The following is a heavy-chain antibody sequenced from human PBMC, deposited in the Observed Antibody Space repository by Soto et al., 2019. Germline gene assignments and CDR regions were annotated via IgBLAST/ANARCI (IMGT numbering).Heavy chain of an antibody. CDR2: ISGYNGNT. D-gene: IGHD3-10*01. Sequence: ASVKVSCKTSGYVFTTYGVNWVRQAPGQGLEWMGWISGYNGNTNYPQKFQGRVTMTTAYVELSSLRSDDTAVYYCARELKEPGSYYYYGLDVWGQGTTVTVSS. J-gene: IGHJ6*02. V-gene: IGHV1-18*01. CDR1: GYVFTTYG. CDR3: ARELKEPGSYYYYGLDV.